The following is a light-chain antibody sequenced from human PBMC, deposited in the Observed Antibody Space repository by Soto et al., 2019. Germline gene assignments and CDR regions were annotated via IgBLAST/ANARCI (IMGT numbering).Light chain of an antibody. J-gene: IGKJ1*01. CDR3: QQYNSYPWT. CDR2: AAS. CDR1: QSISSY. Sequence: DIQMTQSPSSLSASVGDRVTITCRASQSISSYLNWYQQKPGNAPKLLIYAASSLQSGVPSRFSGSGSGTDFTLTISSLQPEDFATYYCQQYNSYPWTFGQGTKVDIK. V-gene: IGKV1-39*01.